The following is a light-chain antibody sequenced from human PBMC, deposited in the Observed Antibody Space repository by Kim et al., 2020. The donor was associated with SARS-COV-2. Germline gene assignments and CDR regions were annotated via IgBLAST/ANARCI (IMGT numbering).Light chain of an antibody. V-gene: IGLV1-44*01. CDR2: SND. Sequence: SVLTQPPSASGTPGQRVTISCSRSDSNIGTNTVNWYQQIPGTAPTLLIYSNDHRPSGDPDRFSGSKSGTSASLAISGLQSGDEADYYCSAWDDSLNANVFGTGTKVTVL. J-gene: IGLJ1*01. CDR1: DSNIGTNT. CDR3: SAWDDSLNANV.